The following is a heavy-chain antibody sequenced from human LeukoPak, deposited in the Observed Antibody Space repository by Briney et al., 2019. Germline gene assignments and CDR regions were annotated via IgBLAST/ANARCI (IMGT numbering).Heavy chain of an antibody. J-gene: IGHJ6*03. CDR3: ARDRGIVATYRYYYYMDV. D-gene: IGHD5-12*01. CDR2: INPSGGST. Sequence: ASVKVSCKASGYTFTSYYMRWVRQAPGQGLEWMGIINPSGGSTSYAQKFQGRVTMTRDTSISTAYMELSRLRSDDTAVYYCARDRGIVATYRYYYYMDVWGKGTTVTISS. CDR1: GYTFTSYY. V-gene: IGHV1-46*01.